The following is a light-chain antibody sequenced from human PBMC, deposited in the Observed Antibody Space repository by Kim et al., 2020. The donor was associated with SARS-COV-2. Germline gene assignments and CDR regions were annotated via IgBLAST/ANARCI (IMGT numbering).Light chain of an antibody. V-gene: IGKV3-11*01. Sequence: PGERATLSCRASQSVGNFLAWYQQKPGQSPRLVIYDAFNRATGIPDRFRGSGSGTDLTLTISSLQPEDFAVYYCQQRDKWPLTFGGGTKLEI. J-gene: IGKJ4*01. CDR1: QSVGNF. CDR2: DAF. CDR3: QQRDKWPLT.